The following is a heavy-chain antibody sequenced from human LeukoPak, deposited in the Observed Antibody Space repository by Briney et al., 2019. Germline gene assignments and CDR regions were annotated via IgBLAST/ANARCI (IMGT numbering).Heavy chain of an antibody. CDR1: GYTFTDYY. CDR2: INPNSGGT. J-gene: IGHJ4*02. V-gene: IGHV1-2*02. CDR3: ARSTGTTFGFSDY. D-gene: IGHD3-16*01. Sequence: ASVKVSCKASGYTFTDYYMHWVRQAPGQGLEWMGWINPNSGGTNYAQKFQGRVTMTRDTSISTAYMELSRLRSDDTAVYYCARSTGTTFGFSDYWGQGTLVTVSS.